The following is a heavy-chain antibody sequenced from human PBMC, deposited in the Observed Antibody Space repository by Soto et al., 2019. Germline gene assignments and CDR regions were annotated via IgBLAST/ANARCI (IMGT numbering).Heavy chain of an antibody. V-gene: IGHV1-2*02. J-gene: IGHJ4*02. CDR1: GYTFTGYY. Sequence: QVQLVQSGAEVKKPGASVKVSCKASGYTFTGYYMHWVRQAPGQGLEWMGWINPNSGGTNYAQKFQGRVTMTRDTSISTAYMELSRLRSDDTDVYYCARDRKPLSGSYAFDYWGQGTLVTVSS. CDR2: INPNSGGT. CDR3: ARDRKPLSGSYAFDY. D-gene: IGHD1-26*01.